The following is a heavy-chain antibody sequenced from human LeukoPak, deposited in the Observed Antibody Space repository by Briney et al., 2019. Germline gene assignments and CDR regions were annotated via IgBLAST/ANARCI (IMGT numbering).Heavy chain of an antibody. CDR1: GDSISSSSYY. CDR3: ARGRGGSSVDY. D-gene: IGHD1-26*01. Sequence: MTSETLSLTCTVSGDSISSSSYYWGWIRQPPGKGLDWIGSIYYTGRTYYNPSLKSRVTISVDTSKNEFSLKVTSVTAAETAVYYCARGRGGSSVDYWGQGILVTVSS. CDR2: IYYTGRT. J-gene: IGHJ4*02. V-gene: IGHV4-39*01.